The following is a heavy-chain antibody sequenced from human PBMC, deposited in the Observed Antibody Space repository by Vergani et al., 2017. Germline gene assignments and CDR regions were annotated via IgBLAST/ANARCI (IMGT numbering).Heavy chain of an antibody. Sequence: EVQLVESGGGLVQPGRSLRLSCAASGFTFDDYAMHWVRQAPGKGLEWVSGISWNSGSTGYADYGKGRFTISRDNAKNPLYLQMTRLRAEDTDLYYCARSTAGYTHYGMDVWGQGTTVTVSS. V-gene: IGHV3-9*01. D-gene: IGHD6-6*01. CDR2: ISWNSGST. J-gene: IGHJ6*02. CDR3: ARSTAGYTHYGMDV. CDR1: GFTFDDYA.